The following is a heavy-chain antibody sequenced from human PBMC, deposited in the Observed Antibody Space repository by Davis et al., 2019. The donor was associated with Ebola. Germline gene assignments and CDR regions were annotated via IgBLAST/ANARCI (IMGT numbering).Heavy chain of an antibody. J-gene: IGHJ6*02. Sequence: GESLKISCKGSGYSFTSYWIGWVRQMPGKGLEWMGIIYPGDSDTRYSPSFPGQVTISADKSISTAYLQWSSLKASDTAMYYCARHEGSSSWPIYYYYGMDVWGQGTTVTVSS. CDR1: GYSFTSYW. D-gene: IGHD6-13*01. V-gene: IGHV5-51*01. CDR2: IYPGDSDT. CDR3: ARHEGSSSWPIYYYYGMDV.